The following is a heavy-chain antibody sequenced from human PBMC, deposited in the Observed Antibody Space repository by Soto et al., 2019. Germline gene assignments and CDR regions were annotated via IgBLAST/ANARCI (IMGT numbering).Heavy chain of an antibody. Sequence: QVQLVQSGAEVKKPGSSVKVSCKASGGTLSSYAITWVRQAPGPGREWMGGIIPIFGTANYAQKFQGRVTITADEATSTAYMELSSLRSEDTAVYYCARDRGPSSGYYPYWFNPWGQGTLVTVSS. D-gene: IGHD3-22*01. V-gene: IGHV1-69*12. J-gene: IGHJ5*02. CDR3: ARDRGPSSGYYPYWFNP. CDR1: GGTLSSYA. CDR2: IIPIFGTA.